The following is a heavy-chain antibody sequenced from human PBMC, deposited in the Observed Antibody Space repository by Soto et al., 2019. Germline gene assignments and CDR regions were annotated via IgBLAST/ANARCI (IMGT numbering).Heavy chain of an antibody. V-gene: IGHV1-18*01. D-gene: IGHD3-10*01. CDR1: GYTFTSYD. Sequence: ASVKVSCKASGYTFTSYDISWVRQAPGQGLEWMGWISAYNGNTNYAQKLQGRVTMTTDTSTSTAYMELRSLRSDDTAVYYCASGSMVRGVRNYYYYGMDVWGQGTTVTVSS. CDR2: ISAYNGNT. CDR3: ASGSMVRGVRNYYYYGMDV. J-gene: IGHJ6*02.